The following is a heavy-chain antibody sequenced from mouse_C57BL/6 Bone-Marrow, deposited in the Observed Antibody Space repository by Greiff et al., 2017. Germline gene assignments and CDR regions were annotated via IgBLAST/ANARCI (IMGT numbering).Heavy chain of an antibody. D-gene: IGHD4-1*01. V-gene: IGHV1-64*01. Sequence: QVQLQQPGAELVKPGASVKLSCKASGYTFTNYWMHWVKQRPGQGLEWIGMMHPNGGSPDYNEKFKSEATLSVDKSSRTAYMELSSLTSEDSAVYYCARKELGGFAYWGQGTLVTVSA. CDR1: GYTFTNYW. J-gene: IGHJ3*01. CDR3: ARKELGGFAY. CDR2: MHPNGGSP.